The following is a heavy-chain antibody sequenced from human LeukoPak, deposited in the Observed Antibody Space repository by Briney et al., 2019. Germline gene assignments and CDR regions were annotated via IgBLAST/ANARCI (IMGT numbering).Heavy chain of an antibody. Sequence: GGSLRLSCAASGFTFSSYWMSWVRQAPGKGLEWVANIKQDGSEKCYVDSVKGRFTISRDNAKNSLYLQMNSLRAEDTAVYYCARGPFSYCSSGSCFFDYWGQGTLVTVSS. J-gene: IGHJ4*02. CDR3: ARGPFSYCSSGSCFFDY. CDR1: GFTFSSYW. CDR2: IKQDGSEK. V-gene: IGHV3-7*01. D-gene: IGHD2-15*01.